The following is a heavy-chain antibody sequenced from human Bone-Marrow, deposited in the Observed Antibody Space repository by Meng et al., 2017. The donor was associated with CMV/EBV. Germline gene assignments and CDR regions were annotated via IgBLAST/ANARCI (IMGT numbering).Heavy chain of an antibody. V-gene: IGHV3-30*02. J-gene: IGHJ5*02. CDR2: IRHDGTNK. CDR3: ARGSGELPARSGYYLYP. D-gene: IGHD3-3*01. CDR1: GFTFDNYG. Sequence: GGSLRLSCAASGFTFDNYGMHWVRQTPGKGLEWVAFIRHDGTNKYYGDSVKGRFTISRDNAKNSLYLQMNSLRAEDTAVYYCARGSGELPARSGYYLYPWGQGTLVTVSS.